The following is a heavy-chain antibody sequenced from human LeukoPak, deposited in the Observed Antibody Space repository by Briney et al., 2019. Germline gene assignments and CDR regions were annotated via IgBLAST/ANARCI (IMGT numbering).Heavy chain of an antibody. Sequence: SETLSLTCTVSGGSISSGSYYWSWIRQPAGKGLEWIGRIYTSGSTNYNPSLKSRVTISVDTSKNQFSLKLSSVTAADTAVYYCASFCSSTSCYGGYWGQGTLVTVSS. D-gene: IGHD2-2*01. V-gene: IGHV4-61*02. J-gene: IGHJ4*02. CDR3: ASFCSSTSCYGGY. CDR2: IYTSGST. CDR1: GGSISSGSYY.